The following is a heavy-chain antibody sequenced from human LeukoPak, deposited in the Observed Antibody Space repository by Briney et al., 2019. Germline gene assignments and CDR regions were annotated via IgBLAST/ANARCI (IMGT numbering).Heavy chain of an antibody. CDR2: ISYDGSNK. CDR3: ARGAAAAAVYYEY. V-gene: IGHV3-30-3*01. J-gene: IGHJ4*02. CDR1: GFTFSSYA. D-gene: IGHD6-13*01. Sequence: PGRSLRLSCAASGFTFSSYAMHWVRQAPGKGLEWVAVISYDGSNKYYADSVKGRFTISRDNSKNTLYLQMNSLRAEDTAVYYCARGAAAAAVYYEYWGQGTLVTVSS.